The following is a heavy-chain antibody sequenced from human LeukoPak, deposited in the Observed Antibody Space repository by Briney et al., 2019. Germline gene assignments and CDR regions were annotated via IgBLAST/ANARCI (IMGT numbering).Heavy chain of an antibody. D-gene: IGHD5-18*01. Sequence: GGSLRLSCAASGFTFSSYAMSWVRQAPGKGLEWVSAISGSGGSTYYADSVKGRFTISRDNSKNTLYLQMSSLRAEDTAVYYCAKADTGYSYGFDFDYWGQGTLVTVSS. CDR1: GFTFSSYA. CDR2: ISGSGGST. V-gene: IGHV3-23*01. J-gene: IGHJ4*02. CDR3: AKADTGYSYGFDFDY.